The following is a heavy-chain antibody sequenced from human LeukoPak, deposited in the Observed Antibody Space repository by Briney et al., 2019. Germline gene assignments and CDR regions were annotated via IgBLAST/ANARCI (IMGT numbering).Heavy chain of an antibody. V-gene: IGHV3-30*02. CDR1: GFSFSSYG. CDR2: IRCDGSNK. D-gene: IGHD4-23*01. CDR3: AKDEGNDAFDI. J-gene: IGHJ3*02. Sequence: GGSLRLSCAASGFSFSSYGMHWVRQAPGKGLEWVAFIRCDGSNKYYADSVKGRFTISRDNSKNTLYLQMNSLRAGDTAVYYCAKDEGNDAFDIWGQGTMVTVSS.